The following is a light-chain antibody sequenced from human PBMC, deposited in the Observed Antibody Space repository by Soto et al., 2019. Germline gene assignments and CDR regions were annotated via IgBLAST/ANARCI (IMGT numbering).Light chain of an antibody. J-gene: IGLJ2*01. CDR2: TNN. CDR3: AAWDDSLNGVV. CDR1: SSNIGSYT. Sequence: QSALTQPPSASGTPGQRVTISCSGSSSNIGSYTVNWYQDLPGAAPKVLIYTNNRRPSGVPDRFSGSKSGTSASLAISGLQSEDEADYYCAAWDDSLNGVVFGGGTKLTVL. V-gene: IGLV1-44*01.